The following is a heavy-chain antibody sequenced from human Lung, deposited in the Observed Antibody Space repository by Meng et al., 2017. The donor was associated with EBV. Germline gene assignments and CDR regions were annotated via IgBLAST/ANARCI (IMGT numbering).Heavy chain of an antibody. J-gene: IGHJ2*01. CDR3: AREGLVGDLRYFDL. D-gene: IGHD3-16*01. Sequence: QVQLVQSGAEVKKPGASVKVSCKASAYTFAGYYMHWVRQAPGQGLEWMGRINPNSGGANYAQKFQGGVTMTRDTSISTAYMELSRLRSDDTAVYYCAREGLVGDLRYFDLWGRGTLVTVS. CDR1: AYTFAGYY. CDR2: INPNSGGA. V-gene: IGHV1-2*06.